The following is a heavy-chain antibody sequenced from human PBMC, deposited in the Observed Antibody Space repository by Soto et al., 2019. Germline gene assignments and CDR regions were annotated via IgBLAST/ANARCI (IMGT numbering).Heavy chain of an antibody. Sequence: ALRLSCAAPGFTFSDYYMSWVRQAPGKGLEWVAVISYDGSNKYYADSVKGRFTISRDNSKNTLYLQMNSLRAEDTAVYYCAKDQGTTSYYYYGMDVWGQGTTVTVSS. J-gene: IGHJ6*02. D-gene: IGHD2-2*01. CDR2: ISYDGSNK. CDR1: GFTFSDYY. CDR3: AKDQGTTSYYYYGMDV. V-gene: IGHV3-30*18.